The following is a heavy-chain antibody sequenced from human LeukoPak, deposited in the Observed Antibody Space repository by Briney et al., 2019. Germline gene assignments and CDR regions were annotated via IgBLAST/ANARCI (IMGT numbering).Heavy chain of an antibody. CDR2: ISGFNGDT. J-gene: IGHJ4*02. CDR3: AREGFVRDTALDY. CDR1: GYTFTNYG. D-gene: IGHD5-18*01. Sequence: GASVKVSCKASGYTFTNYGLSWVRQAPGQGLEWMGWISGFNGDTNYAQNLQGRDTMTTDTSTNTAYMELRSLTSDDTAIYFCAREGFVRDTALDYWGQGTLVTVSA. V-gene: IGHV1-18*01.